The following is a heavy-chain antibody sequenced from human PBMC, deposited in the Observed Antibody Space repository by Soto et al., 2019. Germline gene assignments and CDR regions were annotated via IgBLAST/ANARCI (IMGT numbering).Heavy chain of an antibody. CDR2: IIPIFGTA. CDR1: GVTFSKFI. D-gene: IGHD6-19*01. V-gene: IGHV1-69*01. Sequence: QVQLEQSGGEVKKPGSSVKVSCKASGVTFSKFIMTWVRQAPGLGLEWAGGIIPIFGTANYAQKFQGRVTITADESTSTSYLEVSNLRSEDTAVYYCAKVRYSSPMGYYYGMDVWGQGTEVTVSS. J-gene: IGHJ6*02. CDR3: AKVRYSSPMGYYYGMDV.